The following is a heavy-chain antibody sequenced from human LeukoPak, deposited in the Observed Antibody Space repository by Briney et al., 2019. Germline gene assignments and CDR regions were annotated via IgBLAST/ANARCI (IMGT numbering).Heavy chain of an antibody. D-gene: IGHD5-18*01. Sequence: KPSETLSLTCTVSGGSISSSSYYWGWIRQPPGKGLEWIGSIYYSGSTYYNPSLKSRVTISVDTSKNQFSLKLSSVTAADTAVYYCASRGNPHTYIGVYWGQGTLVTVSS. V-gene: IGHV4-39*01. CDR1: GGSISSSSYY. CDR3: ASRGNPHTYIGVY. CDR2: IYYSGST. J-gene: IGHJ4*02.